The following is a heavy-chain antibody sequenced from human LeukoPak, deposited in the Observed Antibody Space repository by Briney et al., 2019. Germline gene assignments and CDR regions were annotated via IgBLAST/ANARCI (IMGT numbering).Heavy chain of an antibody. Sequence: GGSLRLSCAASGFILRSYAMSWVRQAPGKGLEWVAVISSDGSNKYYADSLKGRFTISRDNSKNTLYLQMNSLRAEDTAVYYCARDDYGDYGLLDYWGQGTLVTVSS. CDR3: ARDDYGDYGLLDY. J-gene: IGHJ4*02. D-gene: IGHD4-17*01. V-gene: IGHV3-30-3*01. CDR2: ISSDGSNK. CDR1: GFILRSYA.